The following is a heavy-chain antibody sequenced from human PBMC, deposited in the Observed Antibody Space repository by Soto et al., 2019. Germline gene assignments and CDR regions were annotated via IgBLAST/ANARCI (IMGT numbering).Heavy chain of an antibody. J-gene: IGHJ4*02. Sequence: ASLKVSCKASGYTFTSYDINWVRQATGQGLEWMGWMNPNSGNTGYAQKFQGRVTMTRNTSISTAYMELSSLRSEDTAVYYCAGVAGYSSSWSDYRGQGTLVTVSS. CDR2: MNPNSGNT. D-gene: IGHD6-13*01. V-gene: IGHV1-8*01. CDR1: GYTFTSYD. CDR3: AGVAGYSSSWSDY.